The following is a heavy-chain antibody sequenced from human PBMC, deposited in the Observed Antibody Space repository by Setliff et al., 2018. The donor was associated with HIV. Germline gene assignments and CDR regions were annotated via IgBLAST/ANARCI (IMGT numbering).Heavy chain of an antibody. V-gene: IGHV3-23*01. CDR2: ISGSGGST. CDR1: GFTFSSYW. J-gene: IGHJ4*02. D-gene: IGHD6-6*01. CDR3: ARYEYSSSPAFDY. Sequence: GGSLRLSCAASGFTFSSYWMSWVRQAPGKGLEWVSTISGSGGSTYYADSAKGRFTISRDNSKNTLYLQMNSLRAEDTAVYYCARYEYSSSPAFDYWGQGTLVTVSS.